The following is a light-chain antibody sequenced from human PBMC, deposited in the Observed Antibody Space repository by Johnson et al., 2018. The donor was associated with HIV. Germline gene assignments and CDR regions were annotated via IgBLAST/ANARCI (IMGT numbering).Light chain of an antibody. CDR3: GTWDSSLSAAPYV. J-gene: IGLJ1*01. V-gene: IGLV1-51*02. Sequence: QPVLTQPPSVSAAPGQKFTISCSGSSSNIGNNYVSWYQQLPGTAPKLLIYENNKRPSGIPDRFSGSKSGTSATLGITGLQTGDEADYYCGTWDSSLSAAPYVFGTGTKVTVL. CDR1: SSNIGNNY. CDR2: ENN.